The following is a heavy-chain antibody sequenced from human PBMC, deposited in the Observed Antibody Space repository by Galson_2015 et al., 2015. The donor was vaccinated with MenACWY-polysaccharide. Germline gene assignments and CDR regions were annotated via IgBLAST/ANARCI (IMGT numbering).Heavy chain of an antibody. CDR2: ISDTDST. CDR3: AKNWGASGYCSSTSCLYYFDS. D-gene: IGHD2-2*01. CDR1: GSTFGNYA. V-gene: IGHV3-23*01. Sequence: SLRLSCAASGSTFGNYAMSWVRQAPGKGLEWVSTISDTDSTYYADSVKGRFTVSRDISKNTLYLQMNSLRAEDTAVYYCAKNWGASGYCSSTSCLYYFDSWGQGTLVTVSS. J-gene: IGHJ4*02.